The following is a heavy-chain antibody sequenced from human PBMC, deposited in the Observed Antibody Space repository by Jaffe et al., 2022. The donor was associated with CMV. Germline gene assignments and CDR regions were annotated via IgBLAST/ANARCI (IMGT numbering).Heavy chain of an antibody. CDR2: ISGSGGST. Sequence: EVQLLESGGGLVQPGGSLRLSCAASGFTFSSYAMSWVRQAPGKGLEWVSAISGSGGSTYYADSVKGRFTISRDNSKNTLYLQMNSLRAEDTAVYYCAKDAIQGYSYGYNWFDPWGQGTLVTVSS. V-gene: IGHV3-23*01. CDR1: GFTFSSYA. CDR3: AKDAIQGYSYGYNWFDP. J-gene: IGHJ5*02. D-gene: IGHD5-18*01.